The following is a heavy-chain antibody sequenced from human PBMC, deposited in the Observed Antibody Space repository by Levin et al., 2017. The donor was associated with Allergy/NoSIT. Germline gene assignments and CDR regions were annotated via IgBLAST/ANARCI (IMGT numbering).Heavy chain of an antibody. CDR2: ISGSGGST. CDR3: AKDSLHEEVSANFWYFDL. Sequence: RGESLKISCAASGLTFSSYAVNWVRRAPGKGLEWVSVISGSGGSTFYADSVKGRFTISRDNSKNTVFLQMHSLRVEDTAIYYCAKDSLHEEVSANFWYFDLWGRGTLVTVSS. V-gene: IGHV3-23*01. D-gene: IGHD2-15*01. J-gene: IGHJ2*01. CDR1: GLTFSSYA.